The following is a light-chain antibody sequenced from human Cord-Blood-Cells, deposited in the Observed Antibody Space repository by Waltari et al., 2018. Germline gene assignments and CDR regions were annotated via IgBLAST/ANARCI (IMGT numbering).Light chain of an antibody. Sequence: ELVLTQSPGTLSLSPGERATLSCRASQSVSSSYLAWYQQKPGQAPRLLIYGASSRATGIPDRFSGSGSGTDCTLTISRLEPEDFAVYYCQQYGSSPFTFGPGTKVDIK. V-gene: IGKV3-20*01. J-gene: IGKJ3*01. CDR3: QQYGSSPFT. CDR2: GAS. CDR1: QSVSSSY.